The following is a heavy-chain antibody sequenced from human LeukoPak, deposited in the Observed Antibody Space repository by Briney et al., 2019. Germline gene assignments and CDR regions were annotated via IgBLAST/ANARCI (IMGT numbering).Heavy chain of an antibody. V-gene: IGHV3-23*01. Sequence: GGSLRLSCAASGFTFSSNAMSWVRQAPGKGLEWVSYISGSGGSTYYADSVKGRFTISRDNSRNTLYLQIHSLRVEDTAVYYCAKDRPGSFKDWGQGTLVTVSS. CDR1: GFTFSSNA. D-gene: IGHD3-10*01. J-gene: IGHJ4*02. CDR3: AKDRPGSFKD. CDR2: ISGSGGST.